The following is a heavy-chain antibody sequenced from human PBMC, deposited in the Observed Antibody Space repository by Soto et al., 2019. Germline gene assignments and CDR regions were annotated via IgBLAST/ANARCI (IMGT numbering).Heavy chain of an antibody. CDR3: AAVRGSLGSLSFDY. D-gene: IGHD1-26*01. CDR2: VEVETDDR. Sequence: EVLLQQSGAEAREPGAVVKMSCAVSGITFSDLHMHWVKQAPGKGLEWVGLVEVETDDRLYAEKYRGRLNITTDTSRHTSYMELTSLTSDDTAIYFWAAVRGSLGSLSFDYWGQGNPVTVSA. CDR1: GITFSDLH. V-gene: IGHV1-69-2*01. J-gene: IGHJ4*02.